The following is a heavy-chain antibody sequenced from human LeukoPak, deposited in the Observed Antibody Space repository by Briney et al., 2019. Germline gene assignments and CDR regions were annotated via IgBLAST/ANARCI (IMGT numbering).Heavy chain of an antibody. Sequence: GGSLRLSCTASGVTFGDYAMSWVRQAPGKGLEWVGFIRSKAYGGTTEYAASVKGRFTISRDDSKSIAYLQMNSLKTEDTAVYYCTRRPWIGAYYFDYWGQGTLVTVSS. CDR3: TRRPWIGAYYFDY. V-gene: IGHV3-49*04. CDR1: GVTFGDYA. CDR2: IRSKAYGGTT. J-gene: IGHJ4*02. D-gene: IGHD5-12*01.